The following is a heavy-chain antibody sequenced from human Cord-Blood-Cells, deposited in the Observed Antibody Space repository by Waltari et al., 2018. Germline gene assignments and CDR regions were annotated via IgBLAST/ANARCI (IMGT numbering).Heavy chain of an antibody. Sequence: QVQLQQWGAGLLKPSETLSLTCAVYGGSFSGYYWSWIRQPPGKGLEWIGEINHSGSTNYNPSLKSRVTISVDTAKNQFSLKLSAVTGADTAVYYCARGRGSSWYWYFDLWGRGTLVTVSS. V-gene: IGHV4-34*01. J-gene: IGHJ2*01. CDR1: GGSFSGYY. CDR2: INHSGST. D-gene: IGHD6-13*01. CDR3: ARGRGSSWYWYFDL.